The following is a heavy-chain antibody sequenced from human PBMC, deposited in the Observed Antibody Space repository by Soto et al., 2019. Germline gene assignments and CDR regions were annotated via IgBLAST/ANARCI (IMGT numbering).Heavy chain of an antibody. Sequence: ASVKVSCKASGGTFGSYAITWVRRAPGQGLEWLGGIIPILNSPAYAQKFQARVVITADEITNTAYMELNSLRFDDTAVYYCARGAPYCTSDTCPKFYDMDVWGQGTTVTVSS. D-gene: IGHD2-8*02. J-gene: IGHJ6*02. CDR3: ARGAPYCTSDTCPKFYDMDV. V-gene: IGHV1-69*13. CDR2: IIPILNSP. CDR1: GGTFGSYA.